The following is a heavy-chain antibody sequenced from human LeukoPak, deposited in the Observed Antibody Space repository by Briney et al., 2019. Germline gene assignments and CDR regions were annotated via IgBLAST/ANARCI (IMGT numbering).Heavy chain of an antibody. CDR2: INTNTGNP. D-gene: IGHD3-22*01. Sequence: ASVKVSCKASGYTFTTYDINWVRQAPGQGLEWMGWINTNTGNPTYAQGFTGRFVFSLDTSVSTAYLQISSLKAEDTAVYYCARSYYFDSSAYYLFDYWGQGTLVTVSS. V-gene: IGHV7-4-1*02. CDR3: ARSYYFDSSAYYLFDY. CDR1: GYTFTTYD. J-gene: IGHJ4*02.